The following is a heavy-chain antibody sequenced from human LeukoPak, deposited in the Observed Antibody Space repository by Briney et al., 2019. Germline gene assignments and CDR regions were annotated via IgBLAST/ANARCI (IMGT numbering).Heavy chain of an antibody. Sequence: GGSQRLSCAASGFTFSSFAMHWVRQAPGKGLEWVAVISYDGSNKYYADSVKGRFTISRDNSKNTLYLQMNSLRAEDTAVYYCARGRQNILTGYYFDYWGQGTLVTVSS. CDR1: GFTFSSFA. D-gene: IGHD3-9*01. CDR2: ISYDGSNK. V-gene: IGHV3-30-3*01. CDR3: ARGRQNILTGYYFDY. J-gene: IGHJ4*02.